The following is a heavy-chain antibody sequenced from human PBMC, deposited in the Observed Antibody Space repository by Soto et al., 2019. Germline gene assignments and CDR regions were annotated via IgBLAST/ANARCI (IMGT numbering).Heavy chain of an antibody. D-gene: IGHD2-2*01. CDR3: ARDSSTSSYYYYYYMDV. Sequence: SETLSLTCAFYGWSFSGYYWSWIRQPPGKGLEWIGEINHSGSTNYNPSLKSRVTISVDTSKNQFSLKLSSVTAADTAVYYCARDSSTSSYYYYYYMDVWGKGTTVTVSS. V-gene: IGHV4-34*01. CDR1: GWSFSGYY. CDR2: INHSGST. J-gene: IGHJ6*03.